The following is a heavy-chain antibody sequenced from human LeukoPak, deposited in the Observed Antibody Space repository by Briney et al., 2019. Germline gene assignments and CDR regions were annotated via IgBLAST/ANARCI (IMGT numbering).Heavy chain of an antibody. CDR1: GFTFSSYS. V-gene: IGHV3-48*01. CDR2: ISSSSSTI. J-gene: IGHJ4*02. CDR3: ARLSLVRGVSFDY. D-gene: IGHD3-10*01. Sequence: GSLRLSCAASGFTFSSYSMNWVRQAPGKGLECVSYISSSSSTIYYADSVKGRFTISRDNAKNSLYLQMNSLRAEDTAVYYCARLSLVRGVSFDYWGQGTLVTVSS.